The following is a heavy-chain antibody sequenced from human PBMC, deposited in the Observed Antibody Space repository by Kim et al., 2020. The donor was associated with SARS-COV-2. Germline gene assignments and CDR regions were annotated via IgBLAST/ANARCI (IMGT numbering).Heavy chain of an antibody. J-gene: IGHJ5*02. CDR1: GGSISSYY. CDR3: AREAYSYGSGSFETWFDP. V-gene: IGHV4-59*13. D-gene: IGHD3-10*01. Sequence: SETLSLTCTVSGGSISSYYWSWIQQPPGKGLEWIGYIYYSGSTNYNPSLKSRVTISVDTSKNQFSLKLSSVTAADTAVYYCAREAYSYGSGSFETWFDPWGQGTLVTVSS. CDR2: IYYSGST.